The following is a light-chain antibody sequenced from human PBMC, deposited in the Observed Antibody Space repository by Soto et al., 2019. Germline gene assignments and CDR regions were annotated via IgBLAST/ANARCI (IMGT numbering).Light chain of an antibody. Sequence: EIVLTQSPGTLSLSPGERATLSCRASQSVSSSYLAWYQQKPGQAPRLLIYGASSRATGIPDRFSGSGSGPDFTLTLSRLDPEDFPVYYCQQYGSSPPYTFGQATKLEIK. V-gene: IGKV3-20*01. CDR2: GAS. J-gene: IGKJ2*01. CDR1: QSVSSSY. CDR3: QQYGSSPPYT.